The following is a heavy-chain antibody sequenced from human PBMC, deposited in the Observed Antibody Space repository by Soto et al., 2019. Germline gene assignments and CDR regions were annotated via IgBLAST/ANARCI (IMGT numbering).Heavy chain of an antibody. CDR1: GFTFSSYA. V-gene: IGHV3-23*01. CDR3: AKTQNDLRDY. CDR2: ISGSGDFT. Sequence: EVQLLESGGGLLQPGGSLRLSCAASGFTFSSYAMSWVRQAPGKGLEWVSVISGSGDFTFYADSVKGRFTISRDNSKNTLYLQMNTLRAEDTSVYYCAKTQNDLRDYWGQGTLVTVSS. D-gene: IGHD1-1*01. J-gene: IGHJ4*02.